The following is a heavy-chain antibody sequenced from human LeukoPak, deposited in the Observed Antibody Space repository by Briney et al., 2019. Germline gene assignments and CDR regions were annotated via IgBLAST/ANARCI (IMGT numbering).Heavy chain of an antibody. CDR1: GIIFSNYE. CDR3: ARARIAAPLLDY. CDR2: ISDHGKSR. V-gene: IGHV3-48*03. J-gene: IGHJ4*02. Sequence: GGSLRLSCAASGIIFSNYEMNWVRQTPGKGLEWVSYISDHGKSRNYVDSVKGRFTISRDNAKNSLYLQMNSLRVEDTAIYFCARARIAAPLLDYWGQGTLVTVSS. D-gene: IGHD6-13*01.